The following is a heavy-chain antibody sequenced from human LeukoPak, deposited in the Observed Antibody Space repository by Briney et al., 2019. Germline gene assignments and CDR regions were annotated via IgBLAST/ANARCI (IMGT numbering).Heavy chain of an antibody. CDR3: ARVDHTEAFET. CDR1: GFTFSSYA. V-gene: IGHV3-30-3*01. J-gene: IGHJ3*02. Sequence: HPGGSLRLSCAASGFTFSSYAMHWVRQAPGKGLEWVAVISYDGSNKYYADSVKGRFTISRDNSKNTLYLQMNSLRVEDTAVYYCARVDHTEAFETWGQGTVVTVS. CDR2: ISYDGSNK. D-gene: IGHD1-14*01.